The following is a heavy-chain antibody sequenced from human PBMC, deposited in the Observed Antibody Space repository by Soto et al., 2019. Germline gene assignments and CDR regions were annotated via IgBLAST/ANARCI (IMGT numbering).Heavy chain of an antibody. CDR1: GFTFSSYA. J-gene: IGHJ4*02. D-gene: IGHD3-10*01. V-gene: IGHV3-23*01. Sequence: PGGSLRLSCAASGFTFSSYAMSWVRQAPGKGLEWVSAISGSGGSTYYADSVKGRFTISRDNSKNTLYLQMNSLRAEDTAVYYCANKIRRFGEPHFDYWGQGTLVTVSS. CDR2: ISGSGGST. CDR3: ANKIRRFGEPHFDY.